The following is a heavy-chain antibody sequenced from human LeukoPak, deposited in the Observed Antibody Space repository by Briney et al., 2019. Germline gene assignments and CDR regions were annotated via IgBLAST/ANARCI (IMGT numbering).Heavy chain of an antibody. J-gene: IGHJ4*02. D-gene: IGHD7-27*01. CDR1: GGSINSYY. V-gene: IGHV4-4*07. CDR3: ARDGEGIDY. Sequence: SETLSLTCTVSGGSINSYYWSWIRQPAGKGPEWIGRLSSSGSTNSNPSLKSRVTMSVDTSKNQLSLNLTSVTAADTAVYYCARDGEGIDYWGQGTLVTVSS. CDR2: LSSSGST.